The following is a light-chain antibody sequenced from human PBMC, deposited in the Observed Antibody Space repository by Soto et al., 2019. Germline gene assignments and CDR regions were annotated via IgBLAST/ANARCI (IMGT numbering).Light chain of an antibody. J-gene: IGLJ1*01. CDR3: SSYAGSYNYV. V-gene: IGLV2-8*01. CDR1: SSDVGGYNY. Sequence: QSALTQPPSASGFPGQSVTISCTGTSSDVGGYNYVSWYQHHPGKAPKLIIHEVNVRPSGVPNRLSGSKSGNTASLTVSGLQADDEADYYCSSYAGSYNYVFGTGTKVTVL. CDR2: EVN.